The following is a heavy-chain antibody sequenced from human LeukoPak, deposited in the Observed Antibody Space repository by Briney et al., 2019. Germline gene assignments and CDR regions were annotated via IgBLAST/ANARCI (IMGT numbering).Heavy chain of an antibody. D-gene: IGHD2-2*01. V-gene: IGHV4-61*02. CDR3: AGYQLLTDYYYYMDV. CDR2: IYTSGST. CDR1: GGSISSGSYY. J-gene: IGHJ6*03. Sequence: SGTLSLTCTVSGGSISSGSYYWSWIRQPAGKGLEWIGRIYTSGSTNYNPSLKSRVTISVDTSKNQFSLKLSSVTAADTAVYYCAGYQLLTDYYYYMDVWGKGTTVTVSS.